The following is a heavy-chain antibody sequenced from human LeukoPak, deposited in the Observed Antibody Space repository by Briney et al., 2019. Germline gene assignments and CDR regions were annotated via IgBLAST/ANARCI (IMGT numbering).Heavy chain of an antibody. CDR2: IYYSGST. CDR1: GGSVSSGSYY. D-gene: IGHD5-18*01. Sequence: SETLSLTCTVSGGSVSSGSYYWSWIRQPPGKGLEWIGYIYYSGSTNYNPSLKSRVTISVDTSKNQFSLKLSSVTAADTAVYYCARGGAMASEVIWFDPWAREPWSPSPQ. J-gene: IGHJ5*02. CDR3: ARGGAMASEVIWFDP. V-gene: IGHV4-61*01.